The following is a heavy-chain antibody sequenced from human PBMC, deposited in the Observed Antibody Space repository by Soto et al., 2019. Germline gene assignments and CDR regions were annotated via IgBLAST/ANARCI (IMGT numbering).Heavy chain of an antibody. V-gene: IGHV4-31*03. Sequence: QVQLQESGPGLVKPSQTLSLTCTVSGGSITSSGYYWSWIRQHPGEGLEWIGFTSNSGSTSYNPSLKRRVPISVDTSSNQFSLNLKSVTAADTAVDYCARGGGSTKVDYWGQGTLVTVSP. CDR1: GGSITSSGYY. D-gene: IGHD2-2*01. CDR3: ARGGGSTKVDY. J-gene: IGHJ4*02. CDR2: TSNSGST.